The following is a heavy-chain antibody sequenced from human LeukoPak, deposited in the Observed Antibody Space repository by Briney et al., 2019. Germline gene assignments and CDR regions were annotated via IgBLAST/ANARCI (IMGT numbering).Heavy chain of an antibody. CDR2: IRSNVNSYAP. CDR1: GFTFSGSD. CDR3: TRQRWIVGADFDY. V-gene: IGHV3-73*01. Sequence: GVSLRLSCAASGFTFSGSDMNWVRQASGKGLEWVGRIRSNVNSYAPAYAASVKGRFTISRDDSKNTSYLQMNSLKTEDTAVYYCTRQRWIVGADFDYWGQGTLVTASS. J-gene: IGHJ4*02. D-gene: IGHD1-26*01.